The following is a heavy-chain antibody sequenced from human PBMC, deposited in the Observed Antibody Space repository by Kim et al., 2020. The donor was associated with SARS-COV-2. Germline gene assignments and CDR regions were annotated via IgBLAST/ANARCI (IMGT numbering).Heavy chain of an antibody. D-gene: IGHD3-10*01. CDR2: TYYRPKWYN. CDR3: ARDLAGPLSVGYYYYGMDV. V-gene: IGHV6-1*01. CDR1: GDSVSSNSAA. J-gene: IGHJ6*02. Sequence: SQTLSLTCAISGDSVSSNSAAWNWIRQSPSRGLEWLGRTYYRPKWYNDYAVSVKSRITINPDTSKNQFSLQLNSVTPEGTAVYYCARDLAGPLSVGYYYYGMDVWGQGTTVTVSS.